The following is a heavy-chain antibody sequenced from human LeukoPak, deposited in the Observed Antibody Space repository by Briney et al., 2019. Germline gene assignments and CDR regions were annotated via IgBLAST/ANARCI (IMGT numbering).Heavy chain of an antibody. CDR2: INPSAGNT. CDR3: ARERPSKCYFDY. V-gene: IGHV1-46*01. CDR1: GYTFTGYY. J-gene: IGHJ4*02. Sequence: ASVKVSCKASGYTFTGYYMHWVRQAPGQGLEYMGIINPSAGNTNYAQKFRGRITMTRDTSTTTVYMELSSLVSEDTAVYYCARERPSKCYFDYWGQGTLVTVSS.